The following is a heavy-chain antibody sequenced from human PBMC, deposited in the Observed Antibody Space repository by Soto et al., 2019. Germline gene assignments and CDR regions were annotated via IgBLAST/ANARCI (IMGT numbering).Heavy chain of an antibody. CDR1: GGSISSSSYY. CDR3: ARQDKYYDSSGGFDY. J-gene: IGHJ4*02. V-gene: IGHV4-39*01. D-gene: IGHD3-22*01. Sequence: SETLSLTCTVSGGSISSSSYYWGWIRQPPGKGLEWIGSIYYSGSTYYNPSLKSRVTISVDTSKNQFSLKLSSVTAADTAVYYCARQDKYYDSSGGFDYWGQGTLVTVSS. CDR2: IYYSGST.